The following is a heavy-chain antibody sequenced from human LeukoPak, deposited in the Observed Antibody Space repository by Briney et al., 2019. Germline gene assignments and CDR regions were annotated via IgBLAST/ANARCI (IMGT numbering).Heavy chain of an antibody. Sequence: GGSLRLSCAASGFTFSSNSMSWGRHAPRGRLEWVSSISSSSGYIYYADSVKGRFTISRDNAKNSLYLQMNSLRAEDTAVYYCVTIPPFDYWGQGTLVSVSS. J-gene: IGHJ4*02. V-gene: IGHV3-21*01. D-gene: IGHD3-3*01. CDR1: GFTFSSNS. CDR3: VTIPPFDY. CDR2: ISSSSGYI.